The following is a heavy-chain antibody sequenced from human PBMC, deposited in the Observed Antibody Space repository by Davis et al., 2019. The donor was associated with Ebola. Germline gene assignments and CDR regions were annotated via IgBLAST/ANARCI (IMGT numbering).Heavy chain of an antibody. CDR2: INAGNGNT. V-gene: IGHV1-3*01. J-gene: IGHJ4*02. D-gene: IGHD5-24*01. CDR1: GYTFTSYA. Sequence: ASVKVSCKASGYTFTSYAMHWVRQAPGQRLEWMGWINAGNGNTKYSQKFQGRVTITRDTSASTAYMELSSLRSEDTAVYYCARERWLQKALPGDVDYWGQGTLVTVSS. CDR3: ARERWLQKALPGDVDY.